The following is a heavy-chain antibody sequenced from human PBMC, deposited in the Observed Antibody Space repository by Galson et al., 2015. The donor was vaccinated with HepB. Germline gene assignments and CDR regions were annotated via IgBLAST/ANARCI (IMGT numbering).Heavy chain of an antibody. CDR1: GASISSSSYY. V-gene: IGHV4-61*01. J-gene: IGHJ4*02. Sequence: ETLSLTCTVSGASISSSSYYWSWVRQPPGKGLEWIGYIYHSGSAKYNPSLKSRVTISVDTSKNQFSLKLSSVTATDTAVYYCARTPASWIGPLIVGTMFDYWGQGTLVTVSS. D-gene: IGHD1-26*01. CDR3: ARTPASWIGPLIVGTMFDY. CDR2: IYHSGSA.